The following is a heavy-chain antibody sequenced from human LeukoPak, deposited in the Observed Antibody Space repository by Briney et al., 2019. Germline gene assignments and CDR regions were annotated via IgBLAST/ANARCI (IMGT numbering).Heavy chain of an antibody. CDR2: ITGSTRTT. Sequence: HTGGSLRLSCAASGFDFGSYGMSWVRQAPGMGLEWVSAITGSTRTTYYAEMVKGRFTISRDNSKNILYLQMNSLRAEDTALYYCAKDQLNRFCSAGSCSITPDSWGQGTLVTVSS. J-gene: IGHJ4*02. CDR1: GFDFGSYG. D-gene: IGHD2-15*01. V-gene: IGHV3-23*01. CDR3: AKDQLNRFCSAGSCSITPDS.